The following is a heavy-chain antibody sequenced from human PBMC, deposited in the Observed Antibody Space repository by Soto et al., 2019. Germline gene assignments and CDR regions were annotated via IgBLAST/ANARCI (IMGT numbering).Heavy chain of an antibody. CDR1: GFTFSSYG. Sequence: GGSLRLSCAASGFTFSSYGMHWVRQAPGKGLEWVAVISYDGSNKYYADSVKGRFTISRDNSKNTLYLQMNSLRAEDTAVYYCAKDRGSLWFGELLYAFDIWGQGTMVTVSS. CDR3: AKDRGSLWFGELLYAFDI. CDR2: ISYDGSNK. V-gene: IGHV3-30*18. J-gene: IGHJ3*02. D-gene: IGHD3-10*01.